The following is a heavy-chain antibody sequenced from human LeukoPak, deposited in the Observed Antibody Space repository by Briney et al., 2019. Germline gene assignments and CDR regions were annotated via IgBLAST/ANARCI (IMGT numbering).Heavy chain of an antibody. CDR1: GFTFSSYA. Sequence: GGSLRLSCAASGFTFSSYAMSWVRQAPGKGLEWVSGIYSGGNTYYADSVKGRFTISRDNSKNTLYLQMNSLRVEDTAVYYCARGGDYFDYWGQGTLVTVSS. D-gene: IGHD1-26*01. CDR3: ARGGDYFDY. V-gene: IGHV3-53*01. J-gene: IGHJ4*02. CDR2: IYSGGNT.